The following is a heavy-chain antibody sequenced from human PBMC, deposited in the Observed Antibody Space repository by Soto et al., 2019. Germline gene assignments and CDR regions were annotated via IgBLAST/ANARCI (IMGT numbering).Heavy chain of an antibody. CDR3: ARMVIFGVVNLMYYFDY. V-gene: IGHV4-39*01. CDR1: GGSISSSSYY. CDR2: IYYSGST. J-gene: IGHJ4*02. D-gene: IGHD3-3*01. Sequence: PSETLSLTCTVSGGSISSSSYYWGWIRQPPGKGLEWIGSIYYSGSTYYNPSLKSRVTISVDTSKNQFSLKLSSVTAADTAVYYCARMVIFGVVNLMYYFDYWGQGTMVTVYS.